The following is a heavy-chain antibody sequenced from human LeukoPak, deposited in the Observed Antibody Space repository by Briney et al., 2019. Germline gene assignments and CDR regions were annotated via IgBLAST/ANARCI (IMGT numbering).Heavy chain of an antibody. Sequence: GESLKISCKGSGYSFTSYWIGWVRQMPGKGLEWMGIIYPGDSDTRYSPSFQGQVTISADKSISTAYLQWSSLKASDTAMYYCARPGASSSWYSRGSYYFDYWGQGTLVTVSS. V-gene: IGHV5-51*01. CDR3: ARPGASSSWYSRGSYYFDY. CDR1: GYSFTSYW. J-gene: IGHJ4*02. CDR2: IYPGDSDT. D-gene: IGHD6-13*01.